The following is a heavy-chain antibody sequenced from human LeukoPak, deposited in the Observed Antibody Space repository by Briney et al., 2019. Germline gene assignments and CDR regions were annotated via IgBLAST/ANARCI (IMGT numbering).Heavy chain of an antibody. J-gene: IGHJ6*03. Sequence: GGSLRLSCAASGFTFSSYEMNWVRQAPGKGLEWVSYISSSGSTIYYADSVKGRFTISRDNAKNSLYLQMNSLRAEDTAVYYCARDLHSSSWIYYMDVWGKGTTVTVSS. CDR2: ISSSGSTI. D-gene: IGHD6-13*01. V-gene: IGHV3-48*03. CDR3: ARDLHSSSWIYYMDV. CDR1: GFTFSSYE.